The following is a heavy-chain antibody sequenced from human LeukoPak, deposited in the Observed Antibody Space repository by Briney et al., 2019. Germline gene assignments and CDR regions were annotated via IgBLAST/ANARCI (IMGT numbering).Heavy chain of an antibody. J-gene: IGHJ6*03. CDR1: GFTFSIYW. CDR2: IKQDGSEK. Sequence: GGSLRLSCAASGFTFSIYWMNWVRQAPGKGLEWVANIKQDGSEKYYVASVKGRFTISRDNAKNSLYLQMNSLRAEDTAVYYCARQGGGYSSSWYVEHYYYMDVWGKGTTVTVSS. CDR3: ARQGGGYSSSWYVEHYYYMDV. D-gene: IGHD6-13*01. V-gene: IGHV3-7*01.